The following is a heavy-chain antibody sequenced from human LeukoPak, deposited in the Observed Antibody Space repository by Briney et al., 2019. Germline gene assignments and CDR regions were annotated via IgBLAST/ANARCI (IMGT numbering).Heavy chain of an antibody. CDR3: AKVAGASYESSGYVDY. CDR1: GFTFSSYA. Sequence: PGGSLRLSCAASGFTFSSYAMSWVRQAPGKGLEWVSAISGSGGSTYYADSVKGRFTISRDNSKNTLYLQMNSLRAEDTAVYYCAKVAGASYESSGYVDYWGQGTLVTVPS. V-gene: IGHV3-23*01. J-gene: IGHJ4*02. D-gene: IGHD3-22*01. CDR2: ISGSGGST.